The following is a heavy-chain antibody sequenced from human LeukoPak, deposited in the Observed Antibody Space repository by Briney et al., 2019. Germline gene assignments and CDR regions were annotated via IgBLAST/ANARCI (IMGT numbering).Heavy chain of an antibody. Sequence: ASVTVSCKASGYTFTSYDINWVRQATGQGLEWMGWMNPNSGNTGHAQKFQGRVTMARNTSISTAYMELSSLRSEDTAVYYCARGPVYCSSTSCSYYFDYWGQGTLVTVSS. CDR1: GYTFTSYD. CDR3: ARGPVYCSSTSCSYYFDY. CDR2: MNPNSGNT. V-gene: IGHV1-8*01. J-gene: IGHJ4*02. D-gene: IGHD2-2*01.